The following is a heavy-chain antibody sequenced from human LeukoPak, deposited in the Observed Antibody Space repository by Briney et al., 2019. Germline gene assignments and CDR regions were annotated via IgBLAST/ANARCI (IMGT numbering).Heavy chain of an antibody. CDR1: GYAFTGYY. V-gene: IGHV1-2*02. J-gene: IGHJ4*02. CDR3: VRDGYCSGAGCLDY. CDR2: INPDSGGT. D-gene: IGHD2-15*01. Sequence: AASVKVSCKASGYAFTGYYMHWVRQAPGQGLQWMGWINPDSGGTNYAQSFQGRVTVTRDTSISTAYMELSRLMSDDTAVYYCVRDGYCSGAGCLDYWGQGTLVTVSS.